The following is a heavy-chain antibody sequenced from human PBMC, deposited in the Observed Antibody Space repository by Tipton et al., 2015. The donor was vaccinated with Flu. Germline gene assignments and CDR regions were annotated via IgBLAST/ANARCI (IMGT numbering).Heavy chain of an antibody. J-gene: IGHJ5*01. CDR3: ARRDYSNYVSEPKNWFDS. V-gene: IGHV4-38-2*02. CDR1: GDSIRSNYY. Sequence: LRLSCTVSGDSIRSNYYWAWIRQPPGKGLEWIGQISRSGSTYYNSSLQSRVTLSVDSSRNQFSLKVGSVTASDTAIYYCARRDYSNYVSEPKNWFDSWGQGTLVTVSS. CDR2: ISRSGST. D-gene: IGHD4-11*01.